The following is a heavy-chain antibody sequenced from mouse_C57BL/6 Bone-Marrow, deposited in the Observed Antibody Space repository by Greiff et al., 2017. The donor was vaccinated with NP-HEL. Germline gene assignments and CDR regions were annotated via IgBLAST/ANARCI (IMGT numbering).Heavy chain of an antibody. CDR1: GYAFTNYL. CDR3: ARGYSGSSY. J-gene: IGHJ3*01. CDR2: INPGSGGT. V-gene: IGHV1-54*01. Sequence: VQLQESGAELVRPGTSVKVSCKASGYAFTNYLIEWVKQRPGQGLEWIGVINPGSGGTNYNEKFKGKATLTADKSSSTAYMQLSSLTSEDSAVYFCARGYSGSSYWGQGTLVTVSA. D-gene: IGHD1-1*01.